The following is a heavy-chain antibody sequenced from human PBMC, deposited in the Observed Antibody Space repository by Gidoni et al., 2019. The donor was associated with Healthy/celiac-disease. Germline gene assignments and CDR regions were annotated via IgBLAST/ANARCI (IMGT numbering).Heavy chain of an antibody. CDR3: ARMEAARYRYGWFDP. J-gene: IGHJ5*02. Sequence: QVTLRESGPALVKPTQTLTLTCTFSGFSLSTSGMCVSWIRQPPGKALEWLALIDWDDDKYYSTSLKTRLTISKDTSKNQVVLTMTNMDPVDTATYYCARMEAARYRYGWFDPWGQGTLVTVSS. D-gene: IGHD6-6*01. V-gene: IGHV2-70*01. CDR2: IDWDDDK. CDR1: GFSLSTSGMC.